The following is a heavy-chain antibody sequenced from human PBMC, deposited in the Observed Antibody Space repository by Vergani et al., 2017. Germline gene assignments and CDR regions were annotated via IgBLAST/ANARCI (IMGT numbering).Heavy chain of an antibody. D-gene: IGHD5-12*01. J-gene: IGHJ4*02. CDR3: ARVAKGYYFDY. CDR2: INSDGSST. V-gene: IGHV3-74*02. Sequence: EVQLLESGGGLVQPGGSLRLSCAASGFTFSSYAMSWVRQAPGKGLVWVSRINSDGSSTSYADSVKGRFTISRDNAKNTLYLQMNSLRAEDTAVYYCARVAKGYYFDYWGQGTLVTVSS. CDR1: GFTFSSYA.